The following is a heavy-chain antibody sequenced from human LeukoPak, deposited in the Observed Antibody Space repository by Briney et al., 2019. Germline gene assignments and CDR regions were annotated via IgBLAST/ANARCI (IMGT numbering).Heavy chain of an antibody. Sequence: GGSLRLSCAASGFTFSRYVMGWVRQAPGKGLEWVSAISGSGGSTYYADSVKGRFTISRDNSKNTLYLQMNSLRAEDTAVYYCAKDGFSSSSAFDYWGQGTLVTVSS. CDR1: GFTFSRYV. D-gene: IGHD6-6*01. J-gene: IGHJ4*02. V-gene: IGHV3-23*01. CDR3: AKDGFSSSSAFDY. CDR2: ISGSGGST.